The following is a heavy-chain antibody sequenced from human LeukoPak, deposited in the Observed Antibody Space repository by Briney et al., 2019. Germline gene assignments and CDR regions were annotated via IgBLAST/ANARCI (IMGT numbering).Heavy chain of an antibody. V-gene: IGHV3-21*01. CDR2: ISTTSSSSYI. Sequence: GGSLRLSCAVSGFTFSRYAMNWVRQAPGKGLEWVSSISTTSSSSYIHYADSMKGRFTISRDNAKSSLCLQMNSLRAEDTAVYYCARVMAGYSYMDVWGKGTTVTVSS. CDR1: GFTFSRYA. J-gene: IGHJ6*03. CDR3: ARVMAGYSYMDV. D-gene: IGHD3-10*01.